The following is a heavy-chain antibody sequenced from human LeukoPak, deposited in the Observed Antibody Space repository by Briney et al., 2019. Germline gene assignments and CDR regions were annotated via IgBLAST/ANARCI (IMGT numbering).Heavy chain of an antibody. V-gene: IGHV1-3*01. CDR1: GYTFTSYA. D-gene: IGHD4-17*01. J-gene: IGHJ6*02. CDR2: INAGNGNT. CDR3: AADPYYGDYDGGRDYYYGMDV. Sequence: ASVKVSCKASGYTFTSYAMHWVRQAPGQRLEWMGWINAGNGNTKYSQKFQGRVTITRDTSASTAYMELSSLRSEDTAVYYCAADPYYGDYDGGRDYYYGMDVWGQGTTVTVSS.